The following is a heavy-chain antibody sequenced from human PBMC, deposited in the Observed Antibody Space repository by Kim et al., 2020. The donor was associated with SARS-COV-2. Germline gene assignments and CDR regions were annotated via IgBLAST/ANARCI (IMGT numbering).Heavy chain of an antibody. Sequence: GGSLRLSCAASGFTFSDYYMSWIRQAPGKGLEWVSYISSSGSTIYYADSVKGRFTISRDNAKNSLYLQMNSLRAEDTAVYYCAMATPLLLFVYWGQGTLVTVSS. CDR3: AMATPLLLFVY. D-gene: IGHD5-12*01. CDR1: GFTFSDYY. J-gene: IGHJ4*02. V-gene: IGHV3-11*01. CDR2: ISSSGSTI.